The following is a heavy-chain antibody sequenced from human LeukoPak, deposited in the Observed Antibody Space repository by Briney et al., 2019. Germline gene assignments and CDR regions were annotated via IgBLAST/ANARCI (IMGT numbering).Heavy chain of an antibody. Sequence: GGSLRLSCAASGFTFSSYGMHWVRQAPGKGLEWVSFIRYDGSNEYYADSVKGRFTISRDNAENSLYLQMNSLRAEDTAVYYCARDDATNFDYWGQGTLVTVSS. J-gene: IGHJ4*02. CDR2: IRYDGSNE. CDR3: ARDDATNFDY. CDR1: GFTFSSYG. D-gene: IGHD5-24*01. V-gene: IGHV3-30*02.